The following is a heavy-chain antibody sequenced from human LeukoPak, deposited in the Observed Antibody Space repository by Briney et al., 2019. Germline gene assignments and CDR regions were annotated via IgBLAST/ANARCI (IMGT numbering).Heavy chain of an antibody. CDR3: ARCLRYNWNDDRFDP. Sequence: PSETLSLTCTVSGGSISSYYRSWIRQPPGKGLEWIGYIYYSGSTNYNPSLKSRVTISVDTSKNQFSLKLSSVTAADTAVYYCARCLRYNWNDDRFDPWGQGTLVTVSS. D-gene: IGHD1-20*01. V-gene: IGHV4-59*08. J-gene: IGHJ5*02. CDR2: IYYSGST. CDR1: GGSISSYY.